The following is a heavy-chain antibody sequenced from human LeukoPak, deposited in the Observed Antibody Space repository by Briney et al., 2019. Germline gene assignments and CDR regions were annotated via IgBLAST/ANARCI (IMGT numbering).Heavy chain of an antibody. CDR1: GGSISSSSYY. D-gene: IGHD3-22*01. V-gene: IGHV4-39*07. J-gene: IGHJ4*02. CDR3: AREGSITMIVVPIAGYFDY. CDR2: IYYRGNT. Sequence: PSETLSLTCTVSGGSISSSSYYCGWIRQPPGKGLEWIGCIYYRGNTYYNPSLKSRVTISVGTSKNQFSLKLSSVTAADTAVYYCAREGSITMIVVPIAGYFDYWGKGTMVTVSS.